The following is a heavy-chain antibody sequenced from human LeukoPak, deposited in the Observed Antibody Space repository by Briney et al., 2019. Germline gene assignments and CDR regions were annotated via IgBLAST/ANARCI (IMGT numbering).Heavy chain of an antibody. D-gene: IGHD1-26*01. J-gene: IGHJ3*02. CDR3: ARVIGWDEPFDI. V-gene: IGHV3-30*03. Sequence: GGSLRLSCAASGFTFSSYGMHWVRQAPAKGLEWVAVISYDGSNKYYADSVKGRFTISRDNSKNTLYLQMNSLRAEDTAVYYCARVIGWDEPFDIWGQGTMVTVSS. CDR1: GFTFSSYG. CDR2: ISYDGSNK.